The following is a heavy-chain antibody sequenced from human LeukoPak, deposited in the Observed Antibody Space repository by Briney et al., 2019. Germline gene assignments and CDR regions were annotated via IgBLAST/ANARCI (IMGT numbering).Heavy chain of an antibody. J-gene: IGHJ4*02. CDR2: ISYDGSNK. D-gene: IGHD3/OR15-3a*01. CDR3: ARDSGFSGTQRGEY. CDR1: GFTFSSYA. Sequence: GGSLRLSCAASGFTFSSYAMHWVRQAPGKGLEWVAVISYDGSNKYYADSLKGRFTISRDNSKNTLYLQMNSLRADDTAVYYRARDSGFSGTQRGEYWGQGTLVTVSS. V-gene: IGHV3-30*04.